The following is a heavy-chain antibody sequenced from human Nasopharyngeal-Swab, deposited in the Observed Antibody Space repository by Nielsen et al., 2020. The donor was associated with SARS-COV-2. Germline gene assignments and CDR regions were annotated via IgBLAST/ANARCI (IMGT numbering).Heavy chain of an antibody. J-gene: IGHJ4*02. D-gene: IGHD3/OR15-3a*01. V-gene: IGHV1-69*01. Sequence: WMRQAPGQGLEWMGGIIPIFGTANYAQKFQGRVTITADESTSTAYMELSSLRSEDTAVYYCARDPLGTNYFDYWGQGTLVTVSS. CDR2: IIPIFGTA. CDR3: ARDPLGTNYFDY.